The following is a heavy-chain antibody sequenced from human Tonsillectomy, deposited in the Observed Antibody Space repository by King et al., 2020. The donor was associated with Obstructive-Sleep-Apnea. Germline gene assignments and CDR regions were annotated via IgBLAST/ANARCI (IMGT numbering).Heavy chain of an antibody. CDR2: FYYSGST. CDR1: GGSISSYY. D-gene: IGHD6-19*01. J-gene: IGHJ4*02. CDR3: ARGPVGQWLVLDY. Sequence: VPLQESDPGLVKPSETLSLTCTVSGGSISSYYWSWIRQPPGKGLEWIGYFYYSGSTNYNPSLKSRVTISVDTSKNQFSLKLSSVTAADTAVYYCARGPVGQWLVLDYWGQGTLVTVSS. V-gene: IGHV4-59*01.